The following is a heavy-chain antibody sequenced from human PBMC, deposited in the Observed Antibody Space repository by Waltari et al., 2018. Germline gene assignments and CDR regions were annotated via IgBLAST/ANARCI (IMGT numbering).Heavy chain of an antibody. CDR1: GYTFTDYY. J-gene: IGHJ4*02. D-gene: IGHD2-21*02. CDR3: ARMAVTTGDY. V-gene: IGHV1-8*03. CDR2: MNPNSGNT. Sequence: VQLVQSGAEVKKPGATVKISCKVSGYTFTDYYMHWVQQAPGKGLEWMGWMNPNSGNTGYAQKFQGRVTITRNTSISTAYMELSSLRSEDTAVYYCARMAVTTGDYWGQGTLVTVSS.